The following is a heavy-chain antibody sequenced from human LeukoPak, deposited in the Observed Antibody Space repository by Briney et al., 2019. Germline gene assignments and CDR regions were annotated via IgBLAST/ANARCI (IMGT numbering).Heavy chain of an antibody. CDR1: GGSISSSNW. D-gene: IGHD3-10*01. V-gene: IGHV4-4*02. J-gene: IGHJ4*02. Sequence: SETLSLTCAVSGGSISSSNWWSWVRPPPGKGLEWIGEIYHSGSTNYNSSLKSRVTISVDKSKNQFSLKLSSVTAADTAVYYCARDHGEEGGYHFDYWGPGNPGHRLF. CDR2: IYHSGST. CDR3: ARDHGEEGGYHFDY.